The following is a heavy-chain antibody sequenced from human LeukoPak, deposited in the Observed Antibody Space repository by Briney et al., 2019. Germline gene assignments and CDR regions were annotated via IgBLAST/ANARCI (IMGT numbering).Heavy chain of an antibody. CDR3: ARNVEAIKYDRYYYYMDV. CDR1: GYTFTNYD. Sequence: ASVKVSCKASGYTFTNYDINWVRQATGQGLEWMGWMNPNSGNTGYAQKFQGRVTMTRNTSISTAYMELSSLRSEDTAVYYCARNVEAIKYDRYYYYMDVWGKGTTVTVSS. CDR2: MNPNSGNT. V-gene: IGHV1-8*01. J-gene: IGHJ6*03. D-gene: IGHD1-1*01.